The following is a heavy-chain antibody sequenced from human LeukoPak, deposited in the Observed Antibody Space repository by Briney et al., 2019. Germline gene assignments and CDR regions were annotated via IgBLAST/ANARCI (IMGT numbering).Heavy chain of an antibody. CDR1: GFTFDDYA. CDR2: ISWNSGSI. CDR3: AKVPRYSSGWYGS. D-gene: IGHD6-19*01. J-gene: IGHJ4*02. Sequence: PGRSLRLSCAASGFTFDDYAMHWVRQSPGKGLEWVSGISWNSGSIGYADSVKGRFTISRDNAKNSLYLQMNSLRAEDTALYYCAKVPRYSSGWYGSWGQGILVTVSS. V-gene: IGHV3-9*01.